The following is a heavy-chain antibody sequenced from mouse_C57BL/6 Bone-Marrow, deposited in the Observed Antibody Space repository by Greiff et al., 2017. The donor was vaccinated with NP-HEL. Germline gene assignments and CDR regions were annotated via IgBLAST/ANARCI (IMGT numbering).Heavy chain of an antibody. CDR2: IYPSDSET. CDR3: ARRVTTVVARNYAMDY. Sequence: QVQLQQPGAELVRPGSSVKLSCKASGYTFTSYWMDWVKQRPGQGLEWIGNIYPSDSETHYNQKFKDKATLTADKSSSTAYMQLSSLTSVDSAVYYCARRVTTVVARNYAMDYWGQGTSVTVSS. D-gene: IGHD1-1*01. V-gene: IGHV1-61*01. CDR1: GYTFTSYW. J-gene: IGHJ4*01.